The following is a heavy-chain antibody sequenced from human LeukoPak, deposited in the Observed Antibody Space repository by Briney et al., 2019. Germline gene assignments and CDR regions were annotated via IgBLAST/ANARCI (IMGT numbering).Heavy chain of an antibody. J-gene: IGHJ4*02. CDR2: IKQDGSEK. CDR1: GGSFSGYY. Sequence: PSETLSLTCAVYGGSFSGYYWSWVRQAPGKGLEWVANIKQDGSEKYYVDSVKGRFTISRDNAENSLYLQMNSLRAEDTAVYYCARGDKYSSSSSFLAGIWSLTRPGILDYWGQGTLVTVSS. V-gene: IGHV3-7*01. D-gene: IGHD6-6*01. CDR3: ARGDKYSSSSSFLAGIWSLTRPGILDY.